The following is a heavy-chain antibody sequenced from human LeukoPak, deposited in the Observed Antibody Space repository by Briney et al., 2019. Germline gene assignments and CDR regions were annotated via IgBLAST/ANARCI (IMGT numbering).Heavy chain of an antibody. CDR1: GGSISTSNYY. Sequence: PSETQSLTCTVSGGSISTSNYYWGWIRQPPGKGLEWIGSIYSSGRTYYNPSLKSRVTVSVDTSKKQFSLKLNSVTAADTAVYYCAIDAGDGCISDYWGQGTLVTVSS. D-gene: IGHD5-24*01. J-gene: IGHJ4*02. CDR2: IYSSGRT. V-gene: IGHV4-39*01. CDR3: AIDAGDGCISDY.